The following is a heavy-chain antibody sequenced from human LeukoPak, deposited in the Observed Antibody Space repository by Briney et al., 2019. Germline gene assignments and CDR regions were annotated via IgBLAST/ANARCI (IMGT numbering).Heavy chain of an antibody. CDR3: TTDFSHFDFSSGFYSY. J-gene: IGHJ4*02. CDR1: GFCFSTAW. CDR2: IMSKVDDDGKA. V-gene: IGHV3-15*01. Sequence: GGSLRLSCAASGFCFSTAWMVWVRPSPGKGLEWVGRIMSKVDDDGKADYAEPLKGRFVMSRDDSQNVLYLQMNSLKTDDTAVYYCTTDFSHFDFSSGFYSYWGQGVLVTVSS. D-gene: IGHD3-3*01.